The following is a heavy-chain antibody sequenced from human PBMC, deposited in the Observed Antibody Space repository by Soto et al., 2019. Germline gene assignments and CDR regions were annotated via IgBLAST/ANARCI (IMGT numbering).Heavy chain of an antibody. CDR2: ISYDGSNK. Sequence: GGSLRLSCAASGFTFSSYGMHWVRQAPGKGLEWVAVISYDGSNKYYADSVKGRFTISRDNSKNTLYLQMNSLRAEDTAVYYCAKDLVRPDPFDYWGQGTLVTVSS. CDR3: AKDLVRPDPFDY. V-gene: IGHV3-30*18. D-gene: IGHD6-6*01. CDR1: GFTFSSYG. J-gene: IGHJ4*02.